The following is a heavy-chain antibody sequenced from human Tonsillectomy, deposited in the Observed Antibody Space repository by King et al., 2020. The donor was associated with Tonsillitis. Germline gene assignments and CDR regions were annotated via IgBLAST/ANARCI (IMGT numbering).Heavy chain of an antibody. CDR2: ISYDGSNK. CDR1: GFTFSSYA. J-gene: IGHJ4*02. V-gene: IGHV3-30*04. Sequence: VQLVESGGGVVQPGRSLRLSYAASGFTFSSYAMHWVRQAPGKGLEWVAVISYDGSNKYYADSVKGRFTISRDNSKNTLYLQMNSLRAEDTAVYYCARDQMGIAVAGLFDYWGQGTLVTVSS. CDR3: ARDQMGIAVAGLFDY. D-gene: IGHD6-19*01.